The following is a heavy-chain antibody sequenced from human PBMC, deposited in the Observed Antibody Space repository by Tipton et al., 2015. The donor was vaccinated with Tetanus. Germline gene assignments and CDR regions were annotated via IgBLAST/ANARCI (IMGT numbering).Heavy chain of an antibody. CDR1: GGSISSGDYY. V-gene: IGHV4-30-4*01. CDR2: IYYSGST. Sequence: TLSLTCTVSGGSISSGDYYWSWIRQPPGKGLEWIGYIYYSGSTYYNPSLKSRVTISVDTSKYQFSLKLSSVTAADTAVYYCARRGLRDEYSNVDYWGQGTLVTVSS. J-gene: IGHJ4*02. CDR3: ARRGLRDEYSNVDY. D-gene: IGHD6-6*01.